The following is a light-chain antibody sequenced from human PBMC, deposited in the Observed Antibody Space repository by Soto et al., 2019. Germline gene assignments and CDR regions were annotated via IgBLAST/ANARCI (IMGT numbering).Light chain of an antibody. J-gene: IGLJ3*02. CDR3: GTWDNSLGALNWV. CDR2: EGN. Sequence: QSALTQPASVSGSPGQSITISCAGSISDVGSSNLVSWYQQHPGKVPKLIIYEGNRRPSGVSSRFSGSNSGKTASLTISGLQAEDEADYYCGTWDNSLGALNWVFGGGTKLTVL. V-gene: IGLV2-23*01. CDR1: ISDVGSSNL.